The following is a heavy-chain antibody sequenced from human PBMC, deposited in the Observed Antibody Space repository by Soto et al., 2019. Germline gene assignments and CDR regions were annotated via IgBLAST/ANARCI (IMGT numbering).Heavy chain of an antibody. CDR2: ISSSSSYI. V-gene: IGHV3-21*01. J-gene: IGHJ4*02. CDR1: GFTFSSYS. CDR3: ARGCVYCSGGGVFNY. Sequence: GSLRLSCAASGFTFSSYSMNWVRQAPGKGLEWVSSISSSSSYIYYADSVKGRFTISRDNAKNSLYPQMNSLRAEDTAVYYCARGCVYCSGGGVFNYWGQGTLVTVSS. D-gene: IGHD2-15*01.